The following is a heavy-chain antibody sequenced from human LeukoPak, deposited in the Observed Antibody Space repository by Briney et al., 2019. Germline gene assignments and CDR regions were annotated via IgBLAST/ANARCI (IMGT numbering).Heavy chain of an antibody. CDR3: ARESYGSGSYYPFDY. Sequence: SETLSLTCTVSGGSISSYYWSWIRQPPGEGLEWIGYIYYSGSTNYNPSLKSRVTISVDTSKNQFSLKLSSVTAADTAVYYCARESYGSGSYYPFDYWGQGTLVTVSS. CDR1: GGSISSYY. D-gene: IGHD3-10*01. CDR2: IYYSGST. V-gene: IGHV4-59*01. J-gene: IGHJ4*02.